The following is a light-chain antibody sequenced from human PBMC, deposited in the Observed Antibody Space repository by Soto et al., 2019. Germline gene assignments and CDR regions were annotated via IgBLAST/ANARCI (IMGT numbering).Light chain of an antibody. CDR1: SSDVGGYNY. Sequence: QSALTQPPSASGSPGQSVTISCTGTSSDVGGYNYVSWYQQHPGKAPKLMIYDVNKRPSGVPDRFSGSKSGNTASLTVSGLQAEDEANYYFSSYAGSNNFEVVFGGGTKLTVL. V-gene: IGLV2-8*01. CDR3: SSYAGSNNFEVV. J-gene: IGLJ2*01. CDR2: DVN.